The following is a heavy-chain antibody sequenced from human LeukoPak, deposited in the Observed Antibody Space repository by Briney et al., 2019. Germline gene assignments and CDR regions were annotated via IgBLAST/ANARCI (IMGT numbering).Heavy chain of an antibody. CDR2: IKSKTDGGTT. Sequence: KPGGSLRLSCAASGFTFDNAWMSWVRPAPGNGLEWVGRIKSKTDGGTTDYAAPVKGRFTISRDDSKNTLYLQMNSLKTEDTAVYYCTTVSEQLVLFYAFDIWGQGTMVTVSS. CDR1: GFTFDNAW. V-gene: IGHV3-15*01. D-gene: IGHD6-13*01. J-gene: IGHJ3*02. CDR3: TTVSEQLVLFYAFDI.